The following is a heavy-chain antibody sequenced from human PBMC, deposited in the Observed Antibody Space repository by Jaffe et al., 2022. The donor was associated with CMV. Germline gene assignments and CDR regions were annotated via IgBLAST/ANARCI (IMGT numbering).Heavy chain of an antibody. CDR3: ARRIAAVFLWYFDL. CDR2: INHSGST. V-gene: IGHV4-34*01. Sequence: QVQLQQWGAGLLKPSETLSLTCAVYGGSFSGYYWSWIRQPPGKGLEWIGEINHSGSTNYNPSLKSRVTISVDTSKNQFSLKLSSVTAADTAVYYCARRIAAVFLWYFDLWGRGTLVTVSS. D-gene: IGHD6-13*01. CDR1: GGSFSGYY. J-gene: IGHJ2*01.